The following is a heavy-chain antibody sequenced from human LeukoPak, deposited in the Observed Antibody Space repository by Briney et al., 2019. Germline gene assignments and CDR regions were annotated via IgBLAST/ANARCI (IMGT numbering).Heavy chain of an antibody. V-gene: IGHV3-48*03. D-gene: IGHD3-10*01. CDR1: GFTFSSYD. CDR2: IGGSRSGI. Sequence: GGSLRLSCAASGFTFSSYDMNWVRQAPGKGLEWVSYIGGSRSGIYYADSVKGQFTISRDNARNSLYLQKNSLRAEDTAVYYCARSSFSNGMDVWGRGTTVTVSS. J-gene: IGHJ6*04. CDR3: ARSSFSNGMDV.